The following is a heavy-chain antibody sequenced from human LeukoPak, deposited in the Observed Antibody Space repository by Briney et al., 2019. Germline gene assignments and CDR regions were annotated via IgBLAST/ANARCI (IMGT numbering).Heavy chain of an antibody. CDR3: ARDSSAMLRDYSDY. Sequence: GGSLRLSCAASGFTFSSYEFNWVRQAPGKGLQWISYIDATGDTIFYSDPVRGRFTISRDNTRNSLFLQMNSLRAEDTAVYYCARDSSAMLRDYSDYWGLGTLVTVSS. D-gene: IGHD3-10*01. J-gene: IGHJ4*02. CDR1: GFTFSSYE. V-gene: IGHV3-48*03. CDR2: IDATGDTI.